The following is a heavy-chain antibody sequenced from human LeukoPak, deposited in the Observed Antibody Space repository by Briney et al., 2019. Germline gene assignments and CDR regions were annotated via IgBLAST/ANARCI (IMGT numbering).Heavy chain of an antibody. V-gene: IGHV1-8*01. CDR2: MNPNSGNT. J-gene: IGHJ5*02. D-gene: IGHD2-21*01. CDR3: ARGITVVNWFDP. Sequence: ASVKVSCKASGYTLTSYDINWVRQATGQGLEWMGWMNPNSGNTGYAQKFQGRVTMTRNTSISTAYMELSSLRSEDTAVYYCARGITVVNWFDPWGQGTLVTVSS. CDR1: GYTLTSYD.